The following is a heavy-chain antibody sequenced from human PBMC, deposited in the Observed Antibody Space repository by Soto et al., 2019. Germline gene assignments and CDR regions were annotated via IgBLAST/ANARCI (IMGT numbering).Heavy chain of an antibody. CDR2: IKQDGSEK. Sequence: AGGALRLSCAGSGFTFSPHWMTGGRPAPGKGLEWVANIKQDGSEKYYVDSVKGRFTISRDNVENSLYLQMNSLRPEDTAVYYCAGEVRAYYVAFDIWGQGTTVTVSS. V-gene: IGHV3-7*05. D-gene: IGHD3-10*01. J-gene: IGHJ3*02. CDR1: GFTFSPHW. CDR3: AGEVRAYYVAFDI.